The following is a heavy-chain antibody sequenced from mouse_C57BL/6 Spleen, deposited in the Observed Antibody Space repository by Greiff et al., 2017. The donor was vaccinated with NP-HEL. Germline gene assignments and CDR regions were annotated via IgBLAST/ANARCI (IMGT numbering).Heavy chain of an antibody. D-gene: IGHD2-4*01. J-gene: IGHJ4*01. CDR3: TKIYYDYDGGPYYAMDY. CDR2: IDPETGGT. CDR1: GYTFTDYE. Sequence: VQLVESGAELVRPGASVTLSCKASGYTFTDYEMHWVKQTPVHGLEWIGAIDPETGGTAYNQKFKGKAILTADKSSSTAYMELRSLTSEDSAVYYCTKIYYDYDGGPYYAMDYWGQGTSVTVSS. V-gene: IGHV1-15*01.